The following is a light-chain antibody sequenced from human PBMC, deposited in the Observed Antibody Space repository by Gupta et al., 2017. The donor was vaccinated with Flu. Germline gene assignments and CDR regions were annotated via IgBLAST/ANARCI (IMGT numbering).Light chain of an antibody. CDR2: SND. Sequence: QAVLTQPPSASGTPGQRITISCSGSSSNIGSNYLYWYQHLPGTAPILLIYSNDQRPSGIPDRFSGSKSGTSGSLAISGLRSEDEADYFVAARDDNLDGWVFGGGTKLTVL. CDR1: SSNIGSNY. V-gene: IGLV1-47*01. CDR3: AARDDNLDGWV. J-gene: IGLJ3*02.